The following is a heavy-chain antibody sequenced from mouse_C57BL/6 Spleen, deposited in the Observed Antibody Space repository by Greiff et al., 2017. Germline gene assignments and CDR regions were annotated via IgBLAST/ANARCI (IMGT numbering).Heavy chain of an antibody. V-gene: IGHV3-6*01. J-gene: IGHJ2*01. CDR2: ISYDGSN. D-gene: IGHD1-1*01. CDR3: ARDAYYGSIDY. CDR1: GYSITSGYY. Sequence: EVKRQESGPGLVKPSQSLSLTCSVTGYSITSGYYWNWIRQFPGNKLEWMGYISYDGSNNYNPSLKNRISITRDTSKNQFFLKLNSVTTEDTATYYCARDAYYGSIDYWGPGTTLTVSS.